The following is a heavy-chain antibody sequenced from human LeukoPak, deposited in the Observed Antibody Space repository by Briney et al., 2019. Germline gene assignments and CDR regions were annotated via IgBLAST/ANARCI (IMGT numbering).Heavy chain of an antibody. CDR3: ARGGYFDWLRSMWFDP. D-gene: IGHD3-9*01. CDR2: IYYSGST. V-gene: IGHV4-59*01. CDR1: GFTFSSYW. J-gene: IGHJ5*02. Sequence: GSLRLSCAASGFTFSSYWMSWIRQPPGKGLEWIGYIYYSGSTNYNPSLKSRVTISVDTSKNQFSLKLSSVTAADTAVYYCARGGYFDWLRSMWFDPWGQGTLVTVSS.